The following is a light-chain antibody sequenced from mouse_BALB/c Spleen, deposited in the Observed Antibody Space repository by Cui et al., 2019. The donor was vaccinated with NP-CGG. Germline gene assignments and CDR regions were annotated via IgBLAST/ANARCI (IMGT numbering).Light chain of an antibody. Sequence: QAVLTQESALTTSRGETVTLTCRSNTGAVTTSNYANWVQEKPDHLFTGLIGGTNNRAPGVPARFSGSLIGDKAALTITGAQTEDEAIYFCALWYSNHWVFGGGTKLTVL. V-gene: IGLV1*01. J-gene: IGLJ1*01. CDR3: ALWYSNHWV. CDR1: TGAVTTSNY. CDR2: GTN.